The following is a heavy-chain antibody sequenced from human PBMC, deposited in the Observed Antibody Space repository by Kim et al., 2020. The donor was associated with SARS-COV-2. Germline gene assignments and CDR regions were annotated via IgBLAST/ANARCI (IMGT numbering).Heavy chain of an antibody. CDR1: GYSFTSYW. J-gene: IGHJ4*02. V-gene: IGHV5-51*01. CDR3: ARHTLEYYDFWSGYYAGADY. Sequence: GESLKISCKGSGYSFTSYWIGWVRQMPGKGLEWMGIIYPGDSDTRYSPSFQGQVTISADKSISTAYLQWSSLKASDTAMYYCARHTLEYYDFWSGYYAGADYCGQGTLVTVSS. D-gene: IGHD3-3*01. CDR2: IYPGDSDT.